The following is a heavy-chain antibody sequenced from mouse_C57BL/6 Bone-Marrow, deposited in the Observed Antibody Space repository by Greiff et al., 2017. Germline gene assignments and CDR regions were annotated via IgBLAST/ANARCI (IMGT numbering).Heavy chain of an antibody. J-gene: IGHJ1*03. V-gene: IGHV1-58*01. D-gene: IGHD1-1*01. CDR1: GYTFTSYG. Sequence: EVQLKESGAELVRPGSSVKMSCKTSGYTFTSYGINWVKQRPGQGLEWIGYIYIGNGYTEYNEKFKGKATLTSDTSSSTAYMQLSSLTSEEYAIDFCARGGLLLGWYFDVWGTGTTVTVSS. CDR3: ARGGLLLGWYFDV. CDR2: IYIGNGYT.